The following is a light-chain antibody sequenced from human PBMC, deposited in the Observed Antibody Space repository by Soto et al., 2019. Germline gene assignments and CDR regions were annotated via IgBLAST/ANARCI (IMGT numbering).Light chain of an antibody. CDR2: DIS. Sequence: EIVLTQSPATLSLSPGERATLSCRASQSVNNYLGWYQQKPGQAPRLVIYDISNRATGIPDRFSGSGSGTDFTLTISSLEPEDFALYFRHQRGSWHTFGQGTKLEIK. CDR1: QSVNNY. V-gene: IGKV3D-11*02. J-gene: IGKJ2*01. CDR3: HQRGSWHT.